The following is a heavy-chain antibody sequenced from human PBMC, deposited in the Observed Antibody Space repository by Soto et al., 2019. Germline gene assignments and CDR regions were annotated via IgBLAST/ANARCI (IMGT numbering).Heavy chain of an antibody. D-gene: IGHD3-22*01. CDR1: GFTFSSYI. CDR3: AREATPLPTVVIAEYYFDY. Sequence: WGSLVLSCAASGFTFSSYIMNWVRQAPGKGLEWVSSISSSSYIYYADSVKGRFTISRDNAKNSLYLQMNSLRAEDTAVYYCAREATPLPTVVIAEYYFDYWGQGTMVTVSS. CDR2: ISSSSYI. J-gene: IGHJ4*02. V-gene: IGHV3-21*01.